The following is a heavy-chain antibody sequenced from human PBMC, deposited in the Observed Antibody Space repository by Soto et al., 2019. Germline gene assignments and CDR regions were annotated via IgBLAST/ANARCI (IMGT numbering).Heavy chain of an antibody. Sequence: EVQLVESGGTLVQPGGSLRLYCAASAFSFSTSWMHWVRQAPGEGLVWVSRIKPDGRTINYADSVKGRFTISRDNAKNTVDLQMNILRVEDTALYFCAIAGNYRFDHWGLGTLVTVSS. V-gene: IGHV3-74*01. J-gene: IGHJ4*01. CDR3: AIAGNYRFDH. CDR2: IKPDGRTI. D-gene: IGHD1-1*01. CDR1: AFSFSTSW.